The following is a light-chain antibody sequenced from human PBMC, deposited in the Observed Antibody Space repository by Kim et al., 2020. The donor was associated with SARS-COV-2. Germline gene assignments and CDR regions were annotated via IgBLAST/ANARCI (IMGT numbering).Light chain of an antibody. CDR2: TAS. V-gene: IGKV1-27*01. J-gene: IGKJ2*01. CDR1: HGISSS. Sequence: DIQMTQSPSSLSASVGDRVTITCRASHGISSSLAWYQQQPGKVPDLLLYTASILQSSVQTRFSGSGSVTVFTLTISSLQPDDVATYYCQQYNCAPFTFGQGTKLEI. CDR3: QQYNCAPFT.